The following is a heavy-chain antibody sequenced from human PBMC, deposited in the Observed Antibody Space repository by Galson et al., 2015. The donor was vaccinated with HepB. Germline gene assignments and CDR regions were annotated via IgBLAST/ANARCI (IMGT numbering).Heavy chain of an antibody. Sequence: SVKASCKASGYTFTGYYMHWVRQAPGQGLEWMGRINPNSGGTNYAQKFQGRVTMTRDTSISTAYMELSRLRSDDTAVYYCASWGHIVGAYDAFDIWGQGTMVTVSS. CDR1: GYTFTGYY. CDR2: INPNSGGT. CDR3: ASWGHIVGAYDAFDI. J-gene: IGHJ3*02. V-gene: IGHV1-2*06. D-gene: IGHD1-26*01.